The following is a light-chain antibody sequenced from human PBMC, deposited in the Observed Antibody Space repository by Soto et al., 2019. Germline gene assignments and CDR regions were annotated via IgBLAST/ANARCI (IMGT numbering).Light chain of an antibody. J-gene: IGKJ1*01. CDR3: HQYGSSPGA. Sequence: EIVLTQSPGTLSLSPGERATLSCRASQSVSSSYLAWYQQKPGQAPRLLIYVASSWATGIPDRFSGSGSRKDSTLTISRLEPEDFAVYYCHQYGSSPGAFGQGTKVEIK. CDR1: QSVSSSY. V-gene: IGKV3-20*01. CDR2: VAS.